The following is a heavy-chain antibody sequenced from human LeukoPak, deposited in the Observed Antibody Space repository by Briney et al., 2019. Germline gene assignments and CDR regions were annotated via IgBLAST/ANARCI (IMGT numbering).Heavy chain of an antibody. Sequence: SETLSLTCTVSGGSISSYYWSWIRQPAGKGLEWIGRIYTSGSTNYNPSLKSRVTMSVDTSKNQFSLKLSSVTAADTAVYYCARETPTGRSGYYNLPYYYYMDVWGKGTTVTVSS. V-gene: IGHV4-4*07. CDR2: IYTSGST. CDR3: ARETPTGRSGYYNLPYYYYMDV. CDR1: GGSISSYY. J-gene: IGHJ6*03. D-gene: IGHD3-3*01.